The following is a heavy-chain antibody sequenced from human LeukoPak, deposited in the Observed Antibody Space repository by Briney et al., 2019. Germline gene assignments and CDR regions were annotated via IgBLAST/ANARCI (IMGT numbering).Heavy chain of an antibody. CDR3: ARGYSTGY. Sequence: PGGSLRLSCAASGFTLRTYWMSWVRQAPGKGLEWVANIKQDGSEKYYVDSVKGRFTISRDDAKNSLYLQMNSLRVDDMAVYYCARGYSTGYWGQGTLVTVSS. CDR2: IKQDGSEK. CDR1: GFTLRTYW. V-gene: IGHV3-7*01. D-gene: IGHD4-11*01. J-gene: IGHJ4*02.